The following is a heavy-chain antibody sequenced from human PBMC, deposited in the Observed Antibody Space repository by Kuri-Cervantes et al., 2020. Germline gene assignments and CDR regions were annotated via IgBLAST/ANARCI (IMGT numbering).Heavy chain of an antibody. D-gene: IGHD3-10*01. Sequence: SVKVSCKASGGYFGSYGISWVRQAPGQGLEWMGGIFPGLGPPNTAQKFQGRVTITADSPASTVYLELRSLTSDDTAVYYCARVTPGASLGFWGQGTLVTVSS. J-gene: IGHJ4*02. CDR1: GGYFGSYG. CDR3: ARVTPGASLGF. V-gene: IGHV1-69*10. CDR2: IFPGLGPP.